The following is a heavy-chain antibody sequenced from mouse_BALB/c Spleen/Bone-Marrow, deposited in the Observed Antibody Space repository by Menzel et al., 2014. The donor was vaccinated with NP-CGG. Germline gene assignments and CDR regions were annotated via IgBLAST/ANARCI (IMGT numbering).Heavy chain of an antibody. CDR3: ASYYYGSSSFAY. Sequence: VQLQQPGAELVKPGASVKLSCTASGFNIKDTYMHWVKQRPEQGLEWIGRIDPANGNTKYDPKFQGKATITADTSSNTAYLQLSSLTSEDTAVYCCASYYYGSSSFAYWGQGLWSLSLQ. CDR1: GFNIKDTY. D-gene: IGHD1-1*01. J-gene: IGHJ3*01. V-gene: IGHV14-3*02. CDR2: IDPANGNT.